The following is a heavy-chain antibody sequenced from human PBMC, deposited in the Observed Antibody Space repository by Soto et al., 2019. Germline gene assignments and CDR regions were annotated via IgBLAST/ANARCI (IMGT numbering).Heavy chain of an antibody. D-gene: IGHD2-2*01. CDR2: IWYDGSNK. J-gene: IGHJ5*02. V-gene: IGHV3-33*01. CDR3: ARDSGDIVVVPADYWFDP. Sequence: QAPGKGLEWVAVIWYDGSNKYYADSVKGRFTISRDNSKNTLYLQMNSLRAEDTAVYYCARDSGDIVVVPADYWFDPWGQGTLVTVSS.